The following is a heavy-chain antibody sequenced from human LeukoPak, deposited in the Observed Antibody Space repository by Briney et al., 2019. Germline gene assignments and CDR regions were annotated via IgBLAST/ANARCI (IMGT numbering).Heavy chain of an antibody. J-gene: IGHJ3*02. CDR2: TYYSGST. D-gene: IGHD3-3*01. CDR1: GGSISSYY. CDR3: ARRRTRITIFGVVMEGNDAFDI. Sequence: PSVTLSLTCTVSGGSISSYYWSWLRQPPGKGREWFGYTYYSGSTYYNPSLKSRVTISVDTSKNQFSLKLSSVTAADTAVYYCARRRTRITIFGVVMEGNDAFDIWGQGTMVTVSS. V-gene: IGHV4-59*08.